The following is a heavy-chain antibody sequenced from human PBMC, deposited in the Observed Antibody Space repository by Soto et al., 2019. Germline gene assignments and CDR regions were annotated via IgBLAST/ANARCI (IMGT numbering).Heavy chain of an antibody. CDR2: IYYSGST. J-gene: IGHJ5*02. V-gene: IGHV4-59*01. CDR3: ARGPLMGATNYWFDP. Sequence: PSETLSLTCTVSGGSISSYYWSWIRQPPGKGLEWIGYIYYSGSTNYNPSLKSRVTISVDTSKNQFSLKLSSVTAADTAVYYCARGPLMGATNYWFDPWGQGTLVTVSS. D-gene: IGHD1-26*01. CDR1: GGSISSYY.